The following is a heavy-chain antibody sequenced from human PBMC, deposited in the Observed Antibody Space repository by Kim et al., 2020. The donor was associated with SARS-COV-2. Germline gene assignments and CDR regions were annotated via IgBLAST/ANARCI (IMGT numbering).Heavy chain of an antibody. V-gene: IGHV4-4*07. D-gene: IGHD6-6*01. Sequence: SETLSLTCTVSGGSISSYYWNWIRQPAGKGLEWIGRIYTSGSTNYNPSLKSRVTMSVDTSKNQFSLKLSSVTAADTAVYYCATISQTPSIAGRPGHYGMDVWGQGTTVTVSS. CDR3: ATISQTPSIAGRPGHYGMDV. CDR2: IYTSGST. CDR1: GGSISSYY. J-gene: IGHJ6*02.